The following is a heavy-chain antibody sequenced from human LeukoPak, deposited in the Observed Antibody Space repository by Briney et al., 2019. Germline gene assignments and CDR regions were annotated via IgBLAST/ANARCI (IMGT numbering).Heavy chain of an antibody. CDR2: IKGDESDD. CDR1: GFSFSRYW. Sequence: GGSLRLSCAASGFSFSRYWMTWVRQAPGKGLEWVANIKGDESDDHYVASVRGRFTISRDNAKRSLYLQMNNLRAEDTGVYYCARVADYYFLSGYYSPFDHWGQGVLVIVSS. J-gene: IGHJ4*02. CDR3: ARVADYYFLSGYYSPFDH. D-gene: IGHD3-3*01. V-gene: IGHV3-7*01.